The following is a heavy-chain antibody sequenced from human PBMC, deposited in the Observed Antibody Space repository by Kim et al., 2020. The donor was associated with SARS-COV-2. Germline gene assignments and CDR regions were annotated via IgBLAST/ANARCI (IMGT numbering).Heavy chain of an antibody. J-gene: IGHJ6*02. V-gene: IGHV1-58*01. CDR1: GFTFTSSA. D-gene: IGHD3-3*01. Sequence: SVKVSCKASGFTFTSSAVQWVRQARGQRLEWIGWIVVGSGNTNYAQKFQERVTITRDMSTSTAYMELSSLRSEDTAVYYCAAGTSLLRFLEWFYYGMDVWGQGTTVTVSS. CDR3: AAGTSLLRFLEWFYYGMDV. CDR2: IVVGSGNT.